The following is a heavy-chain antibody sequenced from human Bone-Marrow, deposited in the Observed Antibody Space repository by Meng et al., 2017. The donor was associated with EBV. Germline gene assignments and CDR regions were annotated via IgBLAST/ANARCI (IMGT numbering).Heavy chain of an antibody. CDR1: GFTFIDYY. CDR3: ATTDPLRFDY. Sequence: VLRVEPWGGLGKPGGSPRPSWPASGFTFIDYYMCWTRQAPGKGLEWVSYISSSGSTIYYANSVKGRFTISRDNAKNSLYLQMNSLRAEDTAVYYCATTDPLRFDYWGQGTLVTVSS. V-gene: IGHV3-11*01. J-gene: IGHJ4*02. CDR2: ISSSGSTI.